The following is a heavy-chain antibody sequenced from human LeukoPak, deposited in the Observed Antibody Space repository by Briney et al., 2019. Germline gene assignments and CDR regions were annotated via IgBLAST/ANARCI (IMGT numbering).Heavy chain of an antibody. D-gene: IGHD1-26*01. CDR2: IYYSGST. V-gene: IGHV4-59*01. CDR3: ARTTVGAHYYYYYMDV. CDR1: GGSISSYH. Sequence: SETLSLTCTVSGGSISSYHWSWIRQPPGKGLEWIGYIYYSGSTNYNPSLKSRVTISVDTSKNQFSLKLSSVTAADTAVYYCARTTVGAHYYYYYMDVWGKGTTVTVSS. J-gene: IGHJ6*03.